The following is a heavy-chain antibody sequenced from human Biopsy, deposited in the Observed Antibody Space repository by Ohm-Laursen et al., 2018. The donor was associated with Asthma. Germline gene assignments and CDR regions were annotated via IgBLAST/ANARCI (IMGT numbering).Heavy chain of an antibody. Sequence: SETLSLTWTVSGGSISSSSYYWGWIRQPPGKGLEWIGSIYYSGSTYYNPSLKSRVTISVDTSKNQFSLKLSSVSAADTAVYFCARDSRGAGPDFDSWGQGTPVTVSS. V-gene: IGHV4-39*07. CDR1: GGSISSSSYY. CDR2: IYYSGST. CDR3: ARDSRGAGPDFDS. J-gene: IGHJ4*02. D-gene: IGHD6-19*01.